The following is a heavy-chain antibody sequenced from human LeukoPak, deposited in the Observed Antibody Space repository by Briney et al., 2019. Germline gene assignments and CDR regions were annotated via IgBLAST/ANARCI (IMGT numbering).Heavy chain of an antibody. Sequence: GGSLGLSCAASGFTFNNYWIHWVRQVPGKGLVWVSRINNDGSSASYVDSVKGRFTISRDNAKNTLFLQMNSLRAEDTAVYYCARRGTGHGMDVWGQGTTVIVSS. J-gene: IGHJ6*02. D-gene: IGHD1-1*01. CDR2: INNDGSSA. V-gene: IGHV3-74*01. CDR1: GFTFNNYW. CDR3: ARRGTGHGMDV.